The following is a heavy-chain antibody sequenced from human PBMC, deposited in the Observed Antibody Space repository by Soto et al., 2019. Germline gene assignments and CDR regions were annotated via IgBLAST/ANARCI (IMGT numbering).Heavy chain of an antibody. Sequence: ESRSLSCPPSGFISNTYWMQWCRQRPGKGLVWIXRXYXXXTXSXXXDXXXXRFTISRDNGNDTLYIQMNNLRAEDSRLYYCTRGPRPISTGTGAYWGQGTQVTVCS. D-gene: IGHD3-10*01. CDR1: GFISNTYW. CDR3: TRGPRPISTGTGAY. CDR2: XYXXXTXS. V-gene: IGHV3-74*01. J-gene: IGHJ4*02.